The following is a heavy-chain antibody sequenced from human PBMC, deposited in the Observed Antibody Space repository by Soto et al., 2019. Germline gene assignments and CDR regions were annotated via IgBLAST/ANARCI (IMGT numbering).Heavy chain of an antibody. J-gene: IGHJ6*02. D-gene: IGHD6-13*01. CDR3: ARDRYSSSWEGRYYYYYYGMDV. CDR1: GGSIISGGYY. V-gene: IGHV4-31*03. Sequence: PSETLSLTCTVSGGSIISGGYYWSWIRQHPGKGLEWIGYIYYSGSTYYNPSLKSRVTISVDTSKNQFSLKLSSVTAADTAVYYCARDRYSSSWEGRYYYYYYGMDVWGQGTTVTVSS. CDR2: IYYSGST.